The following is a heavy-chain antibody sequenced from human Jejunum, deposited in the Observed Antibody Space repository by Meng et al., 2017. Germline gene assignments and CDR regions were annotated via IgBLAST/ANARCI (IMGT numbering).Heavy chain of an antibody. CDR2: ISRSGRA. J-gene: IGHJ4*02. V-gene: IGHV4-4*02. Sequence: QVELQEAGPGLVRPSGTLSLTCAVSGSSVSTTDWWSWVRQPPGKGLEWIGEISRSGRANYNPSLKGRVTISLDRSMNLFSLKLDSVTAADAAVYYCARDPRTNWASRFFDNWGQGTLVTVSS. CDR3: ARDPRTNWASRFFDN. CDR1: GSSVSTTDW. D-gene: IGHD1/OR15-1a*01.